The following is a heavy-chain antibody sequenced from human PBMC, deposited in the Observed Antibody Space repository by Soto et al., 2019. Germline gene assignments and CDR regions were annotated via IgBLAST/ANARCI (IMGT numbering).Heavy chain of an antibody. J-gene: IGHJ4*02. CDR1: GYTFTSYG. Sequence: QVQLVQSGAEVKKPGASVKVSCKASGYTFTSYGISWVRQAPGQGLEWMGWISAYNGNTNYAQKLQGRVTMTTDTSTSTAYMELRSLRSGDTAVYYCARVWSGYSSSWSFDYWGQGTLVTVSS. D-gene: IGHD6-13*01. V-gene: IGHV1-18*01. CDR3: ARVWSGYSSSWSFDY. CDR2: ISAYNGNT.